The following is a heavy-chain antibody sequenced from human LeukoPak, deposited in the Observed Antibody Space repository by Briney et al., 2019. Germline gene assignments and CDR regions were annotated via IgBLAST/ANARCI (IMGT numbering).Heavy chain of an antibody. V-gene: IGHV3-66*01. Sequence: PGGSLRLSCAASGFTVSSNYMSWVRQAPGKGLEWVSIIFAGGSTYYADSVKGRFTIYRDNSENTVYLQMNSLRAEDTAVYHCARTYYYAQDIWGQGTMVTVSS. CDR1: GFTVSSNY. D-gene: IGHD3-10*01. J-gene: IGHJ3*02. CDR2: IFAGGST. CDR3: ARTYYYAQDI.